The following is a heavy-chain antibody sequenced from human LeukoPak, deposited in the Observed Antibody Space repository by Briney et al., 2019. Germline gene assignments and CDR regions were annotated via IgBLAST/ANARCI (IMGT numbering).Heavy chain of an antibody. V-gene: IGHV3-23*01. D-gene: IGHD2-15*01. CDR1: GFTVSSNY. Sequence: GGSLRLSCAASGFTVSSNYMSWVRQAPGKGLEWVSAISGSGGSTYYADSVKGRFTISRDNSKNTLYLQMNSLRAEDTAVYYCAKDGSGGSFFDYWGQGTLVTVSS. CDR3: AKDGSGGSFFDY. J-gene: IGHJ4*02. CDR2: ISGSGGST.